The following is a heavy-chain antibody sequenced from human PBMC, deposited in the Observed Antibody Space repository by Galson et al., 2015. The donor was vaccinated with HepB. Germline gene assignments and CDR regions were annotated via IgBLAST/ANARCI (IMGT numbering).Heavy chain of an antibody. D-gene: IGHD2-21*01. J-gene: IGHJ6*03. V-gene: IGHV3-48*02. Sequence: SLRLSCAASRFTFSDYSMNWVRQAPGKGLEWVSYISSRSNTIYYADSVKGRFTISRDNAEHSLYLQMNSLRDEATAVYYCARGTYCGPGECYVTYYMGVWGKGTTVTVSS. CDR3: ARGTYCGPGECYVTYYMGV. CDR2: ISSRSNTI. CDR1: RFTFSDYS.